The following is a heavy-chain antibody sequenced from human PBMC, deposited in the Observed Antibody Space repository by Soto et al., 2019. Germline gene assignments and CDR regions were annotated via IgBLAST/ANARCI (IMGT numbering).Heavy chain of an antibody. CDR2: IGEDGSEK. Sequence: EVQLVESGGGLVQPGGSLRLSCTASGFTFSTYWMSWVRQAPGMGLEWVANIGEDGSEKYYVDSVKGRFTISRDNAKNSLYLQMNGLRADDTAVYYCARGSGGHNYYYGMDVWGQGTTVTVSS. V-gene: IGHV3-7*03. CDR3: ARGSGGHNYYYGMDV. CDR1: GFTFSTYW. J-gene: IGHJ6*02. D-gene: IGHD2-15*01.